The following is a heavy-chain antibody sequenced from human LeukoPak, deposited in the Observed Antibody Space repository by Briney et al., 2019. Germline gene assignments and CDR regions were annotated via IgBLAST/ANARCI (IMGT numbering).Heavy chain of an antibody. CDR1: GFTFGDYA. Sequence: GGSLRLSCTASGFTFGDYAMSWVRQAPGKGLEWVGFIRSKAYGGTTEYAASVKGRFTISRDDSKSIAYLQMNSLKTEDTAVYYCTRDLSTYDFWSGYPFDYWGQGTLVTVSS. J-gene: IGHJ4*02. D-gene: IGHD3-3*01. CDR2: IRSKAYGGTT. V-gene: IGHV3-49*04. CDR3: TRDLSTYDFWSGYPFDY.